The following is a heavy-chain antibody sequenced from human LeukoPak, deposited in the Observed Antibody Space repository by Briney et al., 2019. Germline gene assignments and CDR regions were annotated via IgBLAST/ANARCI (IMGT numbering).Heavy chain of an antibody. CDR2: LSGTGRYI. Sequence: GGSLGLSCAASGFTFSSDTMNWVRQAPGKGLEWVSSLSGTGRYIYYADLMKGRFTISRDNAKNPLYLQMNSLRAEDTAVYYCARSLRDAFDIWGQGTMVTVSS. CDR1: GFTFSSDT. V-gene: IGHV3-21*06. J-gene: IGHJ3*02. CDR3: ARSLRDAFDI.